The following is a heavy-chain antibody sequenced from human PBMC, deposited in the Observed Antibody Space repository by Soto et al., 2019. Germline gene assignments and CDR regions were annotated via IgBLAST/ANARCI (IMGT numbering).Heavy chain of an antibody. D-gene: IGHD2-15*01. CDR2: IIPIFGTA. V-gene: IGHV1-69*06. J-gene: IGHJ5*02. CDR3: ASTERWPQLVNWFDP. CDR1: GGTFSSYA. Sequence: VASVKVSCKASGGTFSSYAISWVRQAPGQGLEWMGGIIPIFGTANYAQKFQGRVTITADKSTSTAYMELSSLRSEDTAVYYCASTERWPQLVNWFDPWGQGTLVTVSS.